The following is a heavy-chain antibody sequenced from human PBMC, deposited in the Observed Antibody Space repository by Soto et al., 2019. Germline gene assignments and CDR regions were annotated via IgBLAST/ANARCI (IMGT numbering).Heavy chain of an antibody. CDR2: IYYSGST. V-gene: IGHV4-39*01. J-gene: IGHJ4*02. CDR3: ARHPYYYESAPTRLDD. Sequence: PSETLSLTCTVSGGSISSSAYYWGWIRQPPGKGLEWIGSIYYSGSTYYNPSLKSRVTISLDTSDKQFSMKLSSVTAADTAVYYCARHPYYYESAPTRLDDWGQGTLATASS. D-gene: IGHD3-22*01. CDR1: GGSISSSAYY.